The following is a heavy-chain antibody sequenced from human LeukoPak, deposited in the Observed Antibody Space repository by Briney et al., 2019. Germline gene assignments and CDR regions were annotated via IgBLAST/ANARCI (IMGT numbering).Heavy chain of an antibody. Sequence: SETLSLTCTVSGGSISSSSYYWGWIRQPPGKGLEWIGSIYYSGSTYYNPSLKSRVTISVDTSKNQFSLKLSSVTAADTAVYYCARGPPGYSSSCFDYWGQGTLVTVSS. V-gene: IGHV4-39*07. D-gene: IGHD6-13*01. CDR3: ARGPPGYSSSCFDY. CDR2: IYYSGST. J-gene: IGHJ4*02. CDR1: GGSISSSSYY.